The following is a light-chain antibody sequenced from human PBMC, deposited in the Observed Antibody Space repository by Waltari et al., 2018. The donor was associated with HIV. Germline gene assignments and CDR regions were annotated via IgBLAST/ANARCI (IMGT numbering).Light chain of an antibody. CDR3: LQHNSYPLIT. CDR1: QGVRND. J-gene: IGKJ5*01. V-gene: IGKV1-17*02. Sequence: DLQMTQSPSSLPASVGDRVTVTCRASQGVRNDLGWFQQKPGQAPQRLIYAASHLQSGVPSRFSGSGSETYFTLTITDLQPEDSATYFCLQHNSYPLITFGQGTRLEI. CDR2: AAS.